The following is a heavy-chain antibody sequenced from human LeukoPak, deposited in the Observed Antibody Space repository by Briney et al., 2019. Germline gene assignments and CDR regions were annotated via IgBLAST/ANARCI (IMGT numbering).Heavy chain of an antibody. CDR3: ARDGMVVTAMDSFDY. J-gene: IGHJ4*02. D-gene: IGHD2-21*02. V-gene: IGHV1-46*01. CDR2: INPSGGST. CDR1: GYTFTSYY. Sequence: GASVTVSCKAPGYTFTSYYMHWVRQAPGQGLEWMGIINPSGGSTSYAQKFQGRVTMTRDTSTSTVYMELSSLRSEDTAVYYCARDGMVVTAMDSFDYWGQGTLVTVSS.